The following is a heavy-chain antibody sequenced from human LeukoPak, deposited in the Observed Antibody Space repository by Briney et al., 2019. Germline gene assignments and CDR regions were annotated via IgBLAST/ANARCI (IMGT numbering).Heavy chain of an antibody. Sequence: GGSLRLSCAASGFTFSSYAMHWLRQAPEKGLEYVSAISSNGGSTYYANSVKGRFTISRDNSKNTLYLQMGSLRAEDMAVYYCARAAVRGVTPDYWGQGTLVTVSS. J-gene: IGHJ4*02. CDR2: ISSNGGST. V-gene: IGHV3-64*01. CDR3: ARAAVRGVTPDY. D-gene: IGHD3-10*01. CDR1: GFTFSSYA.